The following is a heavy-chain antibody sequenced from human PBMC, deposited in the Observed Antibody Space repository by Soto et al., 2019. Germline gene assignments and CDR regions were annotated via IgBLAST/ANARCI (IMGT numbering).Heavy chain of an antibody. Sequence: QVQLRESGPGLVTPSETLSVTCTVSGDSISGHYWSWIRQPPGKGLEWIGYIHSAGTTNYNASLKSRVTLSLDTSKNVFSMRLTSVTAADTAVDYCVRGEWERRSFDDWGQGTLVTVSS. CDR3: VRGEWERRSFDD. CDR1: GDSISGHY. D-gene: IGHD1-1*01. V-gene: IGHV4-59*11. J-gene: IGHJ4*02. CDR2: IHSAGTT.